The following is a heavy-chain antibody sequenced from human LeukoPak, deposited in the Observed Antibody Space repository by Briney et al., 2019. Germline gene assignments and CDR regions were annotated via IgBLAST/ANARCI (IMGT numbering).Heavy chain of an antibody. V-gene: IGHV4-59*12. CDR3: ARTNGIGGYYFRGTRGAFDI. CDR2: IYYSGST. D-gene: IGHD3-22*01. Sequence: SETLSLTCTVSGGSISSYYWSWIRQPPGKGLEWIGYIYYSGSTNYNPSLKSRVTISVDTSKNQFSLKLSSVTAADTAVYYCARTNGIGGYYFRGTRGAFDIWGQGTMVTVSS. CDR1: GGSISSYY. J-gene: IGHJ3*02.